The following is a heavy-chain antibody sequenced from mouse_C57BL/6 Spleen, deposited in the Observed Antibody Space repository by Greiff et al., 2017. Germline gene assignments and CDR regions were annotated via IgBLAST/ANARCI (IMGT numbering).Heavy chain of an antibody. CDR2: IDPSDSYT. CDR3: ARNDVWFAY. Sequence: VQLQQPGAELVMPGASVKLSCKASGYTFTSYWMHWVKQRPGQGLEWIGEIDPSDSYTNYNQKFKGKSTLTVDKSSSTADMQLSSLTSEDSAVYYCARNDVWFAYGGQGTLVTVSA. CDR1: GYTFTSYW. V-gene: IGHV1-69*01. J-gene: IGHJ3*01. D-gene: IGHD2-12*01.